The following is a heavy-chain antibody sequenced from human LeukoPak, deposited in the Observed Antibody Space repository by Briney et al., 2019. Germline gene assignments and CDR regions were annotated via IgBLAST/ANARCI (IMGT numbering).Heavy chain of an antibody. D-gene: IGHD3-10*01. CDR1: GGSFSGYY. V-gene: IGHV4-34*01. Sequence: SETLSLTCAVYGGSFSGYYWSWIRQPPGKGLEWIGEINHSGSTNYSPSLKSRVTISVDTSKNQFSLKLSSVTAADTAVYYCARGLSSTTPALRITMVRGVIHAFDIWGQGTMVTVSS. CDR3: ARGLSSTTPALRITMVRGVIHAFDI. J-gene: IGHJ3*02. CDR2: INHSGST.